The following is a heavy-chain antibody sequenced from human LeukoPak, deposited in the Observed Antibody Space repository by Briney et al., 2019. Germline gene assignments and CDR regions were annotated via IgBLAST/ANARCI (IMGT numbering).Heavy chain of an antibody. D-gene: IGHD4-17*01. J-gene: IGHJ4*02. V-gene: IGHV4-34*01. CDR3: ARQLYGSDY. CDR1: GVSFSTYY. Sequence: SETLSLTCDVSGVSFSTYYWCWIRQSPEKGLEWIGEVNHSGYTNYNPSLKSRVTISVDTSKNQFSLKLSSVTAADTAVYYCARQLYGSDYWGQGTLVTVSS. CDR2: VNHSGYT.